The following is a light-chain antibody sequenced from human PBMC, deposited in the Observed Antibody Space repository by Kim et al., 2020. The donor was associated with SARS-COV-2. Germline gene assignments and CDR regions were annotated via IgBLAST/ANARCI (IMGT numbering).Light chain of an antibody. J-gene: IGLJ3*02. Sequence: SYELTQPLSVSVALGQTASITCGGDNIGSKHVHWYQQKAGQAPVLVVYRDSSRTAEIPERFSGSNSGNTATLTVSRAQAGDEADYYCQVWDNNTWVFGAGTQLTVL. CDR3: QVWDNNTWV. V-gene: IGLV3-9*01. CDR1: NIGSKH. CDR2: RDS.